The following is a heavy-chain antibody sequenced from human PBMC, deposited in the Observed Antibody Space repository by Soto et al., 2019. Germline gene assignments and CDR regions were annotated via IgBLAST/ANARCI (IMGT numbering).Heavy chain of an antibody. CDR2: IYHSGMT. J-gene: IGHJ3*02. CDR3: ATVRWELHDAFDI. D-gene: IGHD4-17*01. Sequence: QVQLQESGPGLVKPSQTLSLTCTVSGGSISTGGYYWSWIRQHPGRGLEWIGYIYHSGMTFSNPSRQRRVAISIDTSENQFSLKPSSVTAADTAVYYCATVRWELHDAFDIWGHGTMVSVSS. CDR1: GGSISTGGYY. V-gene: IGHV4-31*03.